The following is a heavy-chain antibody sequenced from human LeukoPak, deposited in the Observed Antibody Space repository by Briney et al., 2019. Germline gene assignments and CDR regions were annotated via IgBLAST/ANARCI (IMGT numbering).Heavy chain of an antibody. Sequence: PSETLSLTCTVSGGSLSTYYWSWIRQPPGKGLEWIGNIYYSGSTNYNPSLKSRVTISVDTSKNQFSLRLSSVTAADTAVYYCARPYSSGWRGAFDIWGQGTMFTVSS. J-gene: IGHJ3*02. D-gene: IGHD6-25*01. CDR2: IYYSGST. V-gene: IGHV4-59*01. CDR3: ARPYSSGWRGAFDI. CDR1: GGSLSTYY.